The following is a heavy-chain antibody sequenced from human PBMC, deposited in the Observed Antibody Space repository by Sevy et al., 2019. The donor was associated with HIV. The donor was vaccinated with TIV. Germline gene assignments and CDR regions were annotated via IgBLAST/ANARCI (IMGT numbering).Heavy chain of an antibody. V-gene: IGHV1-69*13. J-gene: IGHJ5*02. Sequence: ASVKVSCKASGGTFSSYAISWVRQAPGQGLEWMGGIIPIFGTANYAQKFQGRVTITADESTSTAYMELSSLRSEDTAVYYCARANYCSSTSCYFSWFDPWGQGTLVTVSS. D-gene: IGHD2-2*01. CDR3: ARANYCSSTSCYFSWFDP. CDR2: IIPIFGTA. CDR1: GGTFSSYA.